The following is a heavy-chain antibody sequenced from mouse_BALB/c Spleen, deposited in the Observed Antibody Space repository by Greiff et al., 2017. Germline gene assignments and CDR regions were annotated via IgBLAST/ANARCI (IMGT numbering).Heavy chain of an antibody. CDR2: IRNKANGYTT. Sequence: EVMLVESGGGLVQPGGSLRLSCATSGFTFTDYYMSWVRQPPGKALEWLGFIRNKANGYTTEYSASVKGRFTISRDNSQSILYLQMNTLRAEDSATYYCARDAEGTGTGYFDVWGAGTTVTVSS. V-gene: IGHV7-3*02. CDR1: GFTFTDYY. CDR3: ARDAEGTGTGYFDV. D-gene: IGHD4-1*01. J-gene: IGHJ1*01.